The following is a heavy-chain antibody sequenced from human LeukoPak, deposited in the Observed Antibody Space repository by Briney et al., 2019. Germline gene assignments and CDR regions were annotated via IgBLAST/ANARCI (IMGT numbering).Heavy chain of an antibody. CDR2: ISYDGSNK. J-gene: IGHJ4*02. CDR1: GFTFSTYG. D-gene: IGHD3-22*01. CDR3: ARGAYYYDSSGQYYFDY. Sequence: PGGSLRLSCAASGFTFSTYGMHWVRQAPGKGLAWVAFISYDGSNKYYAASVKGRFTISRDNSKNTLYLQMNSLRAEDTAVYYCARGAYYYDSSGQYYFDYWGQGTQVTVSS. V-gene: IGHV3-30*03.